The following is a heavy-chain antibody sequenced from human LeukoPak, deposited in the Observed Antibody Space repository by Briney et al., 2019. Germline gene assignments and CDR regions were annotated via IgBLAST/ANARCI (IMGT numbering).Heavy chain of an antibody. D-gene: IGHD1-26*01. Sequence: ASVKVSCKASGYTFISYDINWVRQATGQGLEWMGWMNPNSGNTGYAQKFQGRVTMTRNTSISTAYMELSSLRSEDTAVYYCARAGPPWDSNWFDPWGQGTLVTVSS. CDR1: GYTFISYD. CDR2: MNPNSGNT. V-gene: IGHV1-8*01. J-gene: IGHJ5*02. CDR3: ARAGPPWDSNWFDP.